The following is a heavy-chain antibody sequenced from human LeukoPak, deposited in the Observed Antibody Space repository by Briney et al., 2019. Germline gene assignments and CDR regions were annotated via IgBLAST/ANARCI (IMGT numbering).Heavy chain of an antibody. Sequence: GGSLRLSCAASGFTFSSYWMSWVRQAPGKGLEWVANIKQDGSEKYYVDSVKGRFTISRDNAKNSLYLQMNSLRAEDTAVYYCARADSPDYYDSSGYSVVYYFDYWGQGTLVTVSS. V-gene: IGHV3-7*04. CDR2: IKQDGSEK. CDR1: GFTFSSYW. CDR3: ARADSPDYYDSSGYSVVYYFDY. J-gene: IGHJ4*02. D-gene: IGHD3-22*01.